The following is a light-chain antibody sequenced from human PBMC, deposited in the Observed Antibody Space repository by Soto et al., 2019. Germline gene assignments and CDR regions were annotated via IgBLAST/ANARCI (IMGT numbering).Light chain of an antibody. CDR3: QQYNDWPRGYT. CDR2: AAS. V-gene: IGKV1-39*01. Sequence: DIQMTQSPSSPSASVGDRVTITCRASQSISSYLNWYQQKPGKAPKLLIFAASSLQSGVPSRFSGSGSGTDFALTISSLQPEDFATYYCQQYNDWPRGYTFGQGTKLEIK. CDR1: QSISSY. J-gene: IGKJ2*01.